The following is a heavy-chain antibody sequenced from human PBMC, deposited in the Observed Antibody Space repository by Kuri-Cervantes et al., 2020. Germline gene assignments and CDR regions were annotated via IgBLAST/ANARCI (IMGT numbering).Heavy chain of an antibody. CDR3: ARVIAARRRYYYYGMDV. D-gene: IGHD6-6*01. CDR1: GFTFSSYA. J-gene: IGHJ6*02. V-gene: IGHV3-30-3*01. Sequence: GGSLRLSRAASGFTFSSYAMHWVRQAPGKGLEWVAAISYDGSNKYYADSVKGRFTISRDNSKNTLYLQMNSLRAEDTAVYYCARVIAARRRYYYYGMDVWGQGTTVTVSS. CDR2: ISYDGSNK.